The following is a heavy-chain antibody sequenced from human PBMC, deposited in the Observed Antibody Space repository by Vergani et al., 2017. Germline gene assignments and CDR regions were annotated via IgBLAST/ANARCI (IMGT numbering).Heavy chain of an antibody. D-gene: IGHD3-22*01. V-gene: IGHV2-70*04. CDR1: GFSLTTYGMR. J-gene: IGHJ4*02. Sequence: QVTLKESGPALVKPTQTLTLTCTFSGFSLTTYGMRVSWIRQPPGKALEWLARIDWDDDTYYRTSLRTRLTISKDTFKNQVALTMTNMDPVDTATYYCARTLSVSRGYYLDYWGQGTLVTVSS. CDR2: IDWDDDT. CDR3: ARTLSVSRGYYLDY.